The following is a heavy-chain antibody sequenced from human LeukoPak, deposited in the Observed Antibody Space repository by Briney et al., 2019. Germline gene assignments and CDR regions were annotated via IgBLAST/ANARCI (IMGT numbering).Heavy chain of an antibody. Sequence: SVKVSCKASGGAFSSYAISWVRQAPGQGLEWMGGIIPIFGTANYAQKFQGRVTITADESTSTAYMELSSLRSEDTAVYYCASQGYCSGGSCYSPYYYYYYGMDVWGQGTTVTVSS. J-gene: IGHJ6*02. CDR3: ASQGYCSGGSCYSPYYYYYYGMDV. D-gene: IGHD2-15*01. CDR1: GGAFSSYA. CDR2: IIPIFGTA. V-gene: IGHV1-69*13.